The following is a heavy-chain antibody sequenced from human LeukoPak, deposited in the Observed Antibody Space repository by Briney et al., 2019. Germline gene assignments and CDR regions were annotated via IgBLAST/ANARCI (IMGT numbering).Heavy chain of an antibody. CDR2: INHSGST. D-gene: IGHD6-19*01. V-gene: IGHV4-34*01. CDR3: ARGIRVAGKSFYYYYYYYMDV. CDR1: GGSFSGYY. J-gene: IGHJ6*03. Sequence: SETLSLTCAVYGGSFSGYYWSWIRQPPGKGLEWIGEINHSGSTNYNPSLKRRVTISVDTSKNQFSLKLSSVTAADTAVYYCARGIRVAGKSFYYYYYYYMDVWGKGTTVTVSS.